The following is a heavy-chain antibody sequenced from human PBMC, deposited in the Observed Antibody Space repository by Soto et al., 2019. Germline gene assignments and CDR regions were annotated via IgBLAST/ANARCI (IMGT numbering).Heavy chain of an antibody. D-gene: IGHD3-3*01. Sequence: GASVKVSCKVSGYTLTELSMHWVRQAPGKGLEWMGGFDPEDGETIYAQKFQGRVTMTEDTSTDTAYMELSSLRSEDTAVYYCATGWAPRVDYDFWSGYYSVYWGQGTLVTVSS. J-gene: IGHJ4*02. V-gene: IGHV1-24*01. CDR1: GYTLTELS. CDR3: ATGWAPRVDYDFWSGYYSVY. CDR2: FDPEDGET.